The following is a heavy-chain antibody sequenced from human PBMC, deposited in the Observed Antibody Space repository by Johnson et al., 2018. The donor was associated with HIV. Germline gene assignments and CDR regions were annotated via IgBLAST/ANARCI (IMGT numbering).Heavy chain of an antibody. Sequence: VQLVESGGGVVRPGGSLRLSCAASGFTFDDYGMSWVRQAPGKGLEWVSGINWNGGSTGYADSVKGRFNISRDNAKKSLYLQMNRLRAEDTAVFYCARDQRGYSGYHLLDDAFDIWGQGTMVSVSS. CDR3: ARDQRGYSGYHLLDDAFDI. CDR1: GFTFDDYG. V-gene: IGHV3-20*04. CDR2: INWNGGST. J-gene: IGHJ3*02. D-gene: IGHD5-12*01.